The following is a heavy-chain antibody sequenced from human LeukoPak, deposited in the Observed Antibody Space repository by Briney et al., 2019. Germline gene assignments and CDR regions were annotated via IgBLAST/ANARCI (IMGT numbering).Heavy chain of an antibody. D-gene: IGHD1-26*01. J-gene: IGHJ3*02. CDR3: ARYAIAGATEPGI. CDR1: GFTFSSYS. Sequence: GGSLRLSCAASGFTFSSYSMNWVRQAPGKGLEWVSSISSSSSYIYYADSVKGRFTISRDNAKNSLYLQMNSLRAEDTAVYYCARYAIAGATEPGIWGQGTMVTVSS. CDR2: ISSSSSYI. V-gene: IGHV3-21*01.